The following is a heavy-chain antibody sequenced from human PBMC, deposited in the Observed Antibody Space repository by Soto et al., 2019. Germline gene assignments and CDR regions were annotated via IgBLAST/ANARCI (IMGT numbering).Heavy chain of an antibody. J-gene: IGHJ6*02. V-gene: IGHV4-34*02. CDR1: GGSLRGYD. CDR3: ARGGAQAVRGSGTYHFGYGMDV. CDR2: INHGGTT. D-gene: IGHD3-10*01. Sequence: QVQLQQWGAGLLKPSETLSLSCAVSGGSLRGYDWNWIRQSPGKGLEWIGEINHGGTTNYNPSLNSRVIISVDTSKNQFSLKLNSVSAADTAVYFCARGGAQAVRGSGTYHFGYGMDVWGQGIAVTVSS.